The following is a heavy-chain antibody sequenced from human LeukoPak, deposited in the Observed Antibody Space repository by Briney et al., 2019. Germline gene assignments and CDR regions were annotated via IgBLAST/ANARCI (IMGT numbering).Heavy chain of an antibody. Sequence: SEPLSLTCAVYGVSLSGYYWSWIRQPPGKGLEWIGYIYYSGSTNYNPSLKSRVTILVDTSKNQFSLKLSSVTAADTAVYYCARADTAMAEPFDYWGQGTLVTVSS. CDR3: ARADTAMAEPFDY. D-gene: IGHD5-18*01. CDR1: GVSLSGYY. CDR2: IYYSGST. J-gene: IGHJ4*02. V-gene: IGHV4-59*01.